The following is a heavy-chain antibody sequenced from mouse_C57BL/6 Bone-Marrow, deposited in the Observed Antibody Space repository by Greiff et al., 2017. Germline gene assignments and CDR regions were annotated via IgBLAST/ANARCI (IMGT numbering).Heavy chain of an antibody. V-gene: IGHV1-19*01. J-gene: IGHJ3*01. D-gene: IGHD2-4*01. Sequence: EVQLQQSGPVLVKPGASVKMSCKASGYTFTDYYMNWVKQSHGKSLEWIGVINPYNGGTSYNQKFKGKATLTVDKSSSTAYMERNSLTSEDSAVYYCARMGLRRGFAYWGQGTLVTVSA. CDR3: ARMGLRRGFAY. CDR1: GYTFTDYY. CDR2: INPYNGGT.